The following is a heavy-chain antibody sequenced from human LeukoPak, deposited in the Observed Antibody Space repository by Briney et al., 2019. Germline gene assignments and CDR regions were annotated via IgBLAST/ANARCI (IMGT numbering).Heavy chain of an antibody. CDR2: IYYSGST. CDR3: ARLISSLQYYYDSSGSDAFDI. CDR1: GGSISSSSYY. D-gene: IGHD3-22*01. V-gene: IGHV4-39*01. Sequence: SETLSLTCTVSGGSISSSSYYWGWIRQPPGRGLEWIGSIYYSGSTYCNPSLKSRVTISVDTSKNQFSLKLSSVTAADTAVYYCARLISSLQYYYDSSGSDAFDIWGQGTMVTVSS. J-gene: IGHJ3*02.